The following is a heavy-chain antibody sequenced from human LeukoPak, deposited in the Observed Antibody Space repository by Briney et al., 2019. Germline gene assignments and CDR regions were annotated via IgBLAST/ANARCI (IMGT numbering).Heavy chain of an antibody. V-gene: IGHV3-30*02. CDR3: AKDHDDSSGYYEYFQH. CDR2: IRYDGSNK. D-gene: IGHD3-22*01. Sequence: GGSLRLSCAASGFTFSSYGMHLVRQAPGRGLEWVAFIRYDGSNKYYADSVKGQFTISRDNSKNTLYLQMNSLRAEDTAVYYCAKDHDDSSGYYEYFQHWGQGTLVTVSS. CDR1: GFTFSSYG. J-gene: IGHJ1*01.